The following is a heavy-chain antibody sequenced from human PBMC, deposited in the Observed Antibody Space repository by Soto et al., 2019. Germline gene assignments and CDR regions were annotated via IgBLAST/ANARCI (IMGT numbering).Heavy chain of an antibody. V-gene: IGHV4-39*01. Sequence: QLQLQESGPGLVKPSETLSLTCTVSGDSIRSGSYYWGWIRQPPGKGLEWIGNMYSGTTYYNPSLKSRVTIFVDTSKNQYSLKLSSVTAADTAVCYCGRLTNYQREWEGYHYYGMDVWGQGTTVTASS. CDR1: GDSIRSGSYY. J-gene: IGHJ6*02. CDR2: MYSGTT. CDR3: GRLTNYQREWEGYHYYGMDV. D-gene: IGHD1-26*01.